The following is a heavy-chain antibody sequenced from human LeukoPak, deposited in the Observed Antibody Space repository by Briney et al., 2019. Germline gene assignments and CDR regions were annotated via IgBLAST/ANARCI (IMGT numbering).Heavy chain of an antibody. CDR1: GGSFSGYY. D-gene: IGHD4-17*01. J-gene: IGHJ5*02. V-gene: IGHV4-34*01. Sequence: SETLSLTCAVYGGSFSGYYWSWIRQPPGKGLEWIGEINHSGSTNYNPSLKSRVTISVDTSKNQFSLKLRSVTAADTAVYYCARAPYGDYNGDWFDPWGQGTLVTVSS. CDR3: ARAPYGDYNGDWFDP. CDR2: INHSGST.